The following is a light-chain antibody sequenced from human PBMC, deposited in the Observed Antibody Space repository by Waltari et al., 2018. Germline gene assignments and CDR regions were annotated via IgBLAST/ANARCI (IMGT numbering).Light chain of an antibody. V-gene: IGKV3-20*01. Sequence: VVLTQSPGTLSLSLGERFTLSCRASQSVSSTYLAWYQQKLGQAPRLLIYGASRATGIPDRFSGSGSGTDFTLTISRLEPEDFAVYYCQQFGSSPYTFGQGTKLDI. CDR3: QQFGSSPYT. J-gene: IGKJ2*01. CDR1: QSVSSTY. CDR2: GAS.